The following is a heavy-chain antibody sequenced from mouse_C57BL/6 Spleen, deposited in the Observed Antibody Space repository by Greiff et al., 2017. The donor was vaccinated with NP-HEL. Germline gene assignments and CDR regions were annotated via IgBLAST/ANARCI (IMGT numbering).Heavy chain of an antibody. Sequence: DVKLQESGGGLVQPGGSMKLSCVASGFTFSNYWMNWVRQSPEKGLEWVAQIRLKSDNYATHYAESVKGRFTISRDDSKSSVYLQMNNLRAEDTGIYYCTGGDWYFDVWGTGTTVTVSS. CDR3: TGGDWYFDV. CDR1: GFTFSNYW. CDR2: IRLKSDNYAT. J-gene: IGHJ1*03. V-gene: IGHV6-3*01.